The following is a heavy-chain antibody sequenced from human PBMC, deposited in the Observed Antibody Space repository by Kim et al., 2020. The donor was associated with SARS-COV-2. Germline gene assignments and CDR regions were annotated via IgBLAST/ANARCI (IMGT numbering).Heavy chain of an antibody. V-gene: IGHV3-30*18. CDR1: GLTFGSSA. J-gene: IGHJ4*01. Sequence: GGSLRLSCAASGLTFGSSAMHWVRQTPGKGLEWVAVISFDGSNKYYADSVKGRFTISRDNSKNTLYLQMNSLRAEDTAVYYCAKDSGYYQWGYPCGYWGPGTLVTVSS. CDR3: AKDSGYYQWGYPCGY. D-gene: IGHD3-22*01. CDR2: ISFDGSNK.